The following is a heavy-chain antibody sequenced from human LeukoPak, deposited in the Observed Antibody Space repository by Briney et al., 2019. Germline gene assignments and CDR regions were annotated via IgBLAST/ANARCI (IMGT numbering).Heavy chain of an antibody. CDR2: IYYSGST. V-gene: IGHV4-31*03. Sequence: PSETLSLTCTVSGGSISSGGYYWSWLRQHPGKGLEWIGYIYYSGSTYYNPSLKSRVTISVDTSKNQFSLKLSSVTAADTAVYYCARGPHHYYDSSGYLEYFQHWGQGTLVTVSS. CDR1: GGSISSGGYY. CDR3: ARGPHHYYDSSGYLEYFQH. J-gene: IGHJ1*01. D-gene: IGHD3-22*01.